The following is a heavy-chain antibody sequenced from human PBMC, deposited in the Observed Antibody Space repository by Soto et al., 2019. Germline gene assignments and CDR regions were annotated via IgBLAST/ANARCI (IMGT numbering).Heavy chain of an antibody. V-gene: IGHV3-23*01. J-gene: IGHJ4*02. CDR3: ARGLEAGYYFAY. Sequence: EVQLLESGGRLIQPGGSLRLSCAASGFNFSSYAMSWIRQAPGKGPEWVAGITTSGDRSGYADSVKGRFTVSSDNSQNTMYLQLNSLRGDDTAIYYCARGLEAGYYFAYWGQGTLVIVSS. D-gene: IGHD3-22*01. CDR2: ITTSGDRS. CDR1: GFNFSSYA.